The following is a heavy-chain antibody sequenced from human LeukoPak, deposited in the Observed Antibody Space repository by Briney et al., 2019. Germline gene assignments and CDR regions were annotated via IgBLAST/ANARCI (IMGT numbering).Heavy chain of an antibody. CDR1: GGSITNYY. J-gene: IGHJ3*02. V-gene: IGHV4-59*12. CDR2: FYYSGTT. CDR3: ARVTDYYDSSGSYDAFDI. D-gene: IGHD3-22*01. Sequence: SETLSLTCTVSGGSITNYYWSWIRQPPGKGLEWIGFFYYSGTTNYNPSLKSRVTISVDRSKNQFSLKLSSVTAADTAVYYCARVTDYYDSSGSYDAFDIWGQGTMVTVSS.